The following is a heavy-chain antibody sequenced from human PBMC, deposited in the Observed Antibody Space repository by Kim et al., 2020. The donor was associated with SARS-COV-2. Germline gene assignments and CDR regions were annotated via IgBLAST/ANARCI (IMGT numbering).Heavy chain of an antibody. D-gene: IGHD6-13*01. CDR3: AGLYAGSWYDVPPNQSIDY. Sequence: SETLSLTCSISGDSISSYNWHWVRRPPGKGLEWIGYIYNHGAPNYNPSLKSRVTISIDRTNTHLSLRLNSVTAADTAVYYCAGLYAGSWYDVPPNQSIDYWGQGTLVSVSS. J-gene: IGHJ4*02. CDR1: GDSISSYN. CDR2: IYNHGAP. V-gene: IGHV4-59*13.